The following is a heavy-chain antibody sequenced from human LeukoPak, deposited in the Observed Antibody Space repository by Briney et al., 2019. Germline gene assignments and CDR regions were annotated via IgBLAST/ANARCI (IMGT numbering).Heavy chain of an antibody. CDR3: ARCFRGTRYTGSDY. CDR2: IYYSGST. D-gene: IGHD5-12*01. J-gene: IGHJ4*02. CDR1: GGSMSSDSNF. V-gene: IGHV4-39*07. Sequence: SETLSLTCTVSGGSMSSDSNFWGWIRQPPGKGLEWIGSIYYSGSTYYNPSLKSRVTLSLDTSKNQFSPKLSSVTAADTAVYYCARCFRGTRYTGSDYWGQGTLVTVSS.